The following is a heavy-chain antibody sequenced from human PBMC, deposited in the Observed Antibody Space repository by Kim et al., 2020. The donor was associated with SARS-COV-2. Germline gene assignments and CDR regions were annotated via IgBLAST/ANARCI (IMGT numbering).Heavy chain of an antibody. D-gene: IGHD6-19*01. J-gene: IGHJ4*02. CDR3: ARLAVAGTIDY. CDR2: K. Sequence: KYYSTSLKTRLTISKDTSKNQVVLTMTNMDPVDTATYYCARLAVAGTIDYWGQGTLVTVSS. V-gene: IGHV2-70*01.